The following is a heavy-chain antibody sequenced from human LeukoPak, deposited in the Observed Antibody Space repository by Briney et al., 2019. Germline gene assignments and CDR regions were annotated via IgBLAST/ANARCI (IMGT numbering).Heavy chain of an antibody. CDR1: GFTFSTYW. CDR2: IKSDGST. D-gene: IGHD3-22*01. J-gene: IGHJ1*01. V-gene: IGHV3-74*01. CDR3: ARAPSEIGGYYPEYFRH. Sequence: HPGGSLRLSCAASGFTFSTYWMHLVRQAPGKGLVWVSRIKSDGSTNYADSVKGRFTISRDNAKNTVSLQMNSLRPEDTGVYYCARAPSEIGGYYPEYFRHWGQGTLVTVSS.